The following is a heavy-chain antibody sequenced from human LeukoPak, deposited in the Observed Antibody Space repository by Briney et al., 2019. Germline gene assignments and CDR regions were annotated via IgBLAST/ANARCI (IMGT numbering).Heavy chain of an antibody. J-gene: IGHJ6*03. V-gene: IGHV3-23*01. Sequence: GGSLRLSCAASGFTFSSYAMSWVRQAPGKGLEWVSAISGSGGSTYYADSVKGRFTISRDNSKNTLYLQMNSLRAEDTAVYYCAKAYDILDYYYYYMDVWGKGTTVTVSS. CDR1: GFTFSSYA. D-gene: IGHD3-9*01. CDR2: ISGSGGST. CDR3: AKAYDILDYYYYYMDV.